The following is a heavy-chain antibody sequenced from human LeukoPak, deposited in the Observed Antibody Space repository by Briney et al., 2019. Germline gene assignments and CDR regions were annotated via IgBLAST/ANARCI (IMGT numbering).Heavy chain of an antibody. CDR2: VDYSGGDT. CDR3: AKDPAYYDSSGYYPDAFDI. V-gene: IGHV3-23*01. J-gene: IGHJ3*02. CDR1: GFTLSSYE. Sequence: GGSLRLSCIASGFTLSSYEMSWIRQAPGKGLEWVSSVDYSGGDTHYAGSVMGRFTISRDNSKNTLYLQLNSLSADDTAVYYCAKDPAYYDSSGYYPDAFDIWGQGTMVTVSS. D-gene: IGHD3-22*01.